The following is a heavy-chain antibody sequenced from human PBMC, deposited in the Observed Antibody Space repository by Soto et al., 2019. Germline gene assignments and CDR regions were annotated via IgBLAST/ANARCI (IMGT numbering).Heavy chain of an antibody. CDR2: INFKSDI. D-gene: IGHD3-16*01. Sequence: PGGSLRLSCAVSGFTFDDNAMHWVRQAPEKGLEGVSGINFKSDIGYADSVKGRFTISRYNAENSLYLQMNSLRPEDTALYYCAISQEWRGRDPFIYWGKG. V-gene: IGHV3-9*01. CDR1: GFTFDDNA. J-gene: IGHJ4*02. CDR3: AISQEWRGRDPFIY.